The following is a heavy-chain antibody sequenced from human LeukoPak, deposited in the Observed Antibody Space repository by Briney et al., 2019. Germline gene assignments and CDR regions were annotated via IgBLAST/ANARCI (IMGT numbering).Heavy chain of an antibody. CDR3: ARHHNPRHTYYYDSSGYPYFDY. CDR2: IYYSGST. CDR1: GGSISSYY. Sequence: SETLSLTCTVSGGSISSYYWSWIRQPPGKGLAWIGYIYYSGSTNYNPSLKSRVTISVDTSKNQFSLKLSSVTAADTAVYSCARHHNPRHTYYYDSSGYPYFDYWGLGTLVTVSS. V-gene: IGHV4-59*08. D-gene: IGHD3-22*01. J-gene: IGHJ4*02.